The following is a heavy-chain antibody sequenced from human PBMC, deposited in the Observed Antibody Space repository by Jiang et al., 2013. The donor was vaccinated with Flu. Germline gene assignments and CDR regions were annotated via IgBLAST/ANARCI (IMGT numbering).Heavy chain of an antibody. CDR3: ARAGSMTSVMGDDGFDV. CDR2: IYYTGSP. V-gene: IGHV4-59*08. CDR1: GGSIISYY. J-gene: IGHJ3*01. Sequence: GSGLVKPSETLSLTCTVSGGSIISYYWSRIRQPPGKGLEWIGHIYYTGSPNYNPSLKSRITMSVDTPKNQFSLELTSVTAADTAVYYCARAGSMTSVMGDDGFDVVGPRDRWSPSLQ. D-gene: IGHD3-16*01.